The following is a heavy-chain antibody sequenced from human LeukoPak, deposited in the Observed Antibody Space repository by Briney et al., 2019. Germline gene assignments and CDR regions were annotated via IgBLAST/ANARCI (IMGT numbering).Heavy chain of an antibody. J-gene: IGHJ3*02. Sequence: SETLSLTCAVSGYSISSGYYWGWIRQPPGKGLEWIGSIYHSGSTYYNPSLKSRVTISVDTSKNQFSLKLSSVTAADTAVYYCARDWDTASGDAFDIWGQGTMVTVSS. CDR3: ARDWDTASGDAFDI. D-gene: IGHD5-18*01. CDR1: GYSISSGYY. V-gene: IGHV4-38-2*02. CDR2: IYHSGST.